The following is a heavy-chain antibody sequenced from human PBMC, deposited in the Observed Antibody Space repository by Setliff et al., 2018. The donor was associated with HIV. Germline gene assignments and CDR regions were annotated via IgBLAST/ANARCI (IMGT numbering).Heavy chain of an antibody. V-gene: IGHV4-59*08. J-gene: IGHJ4*02. Sequence: SETLSLTCTVSDDSIRGYYWSWIRQPPGKGLEWMGYVFYTGFAAYNPSLKSRLTISVDTSKSQFSLRLTSVTAADTAIYYCARHKSQPYYFDYWGQGTLVTVSS. CDR3: ARHKSQPYYFDY. CDR2: VFYTGFA. CDR1: DDSIRGYY.